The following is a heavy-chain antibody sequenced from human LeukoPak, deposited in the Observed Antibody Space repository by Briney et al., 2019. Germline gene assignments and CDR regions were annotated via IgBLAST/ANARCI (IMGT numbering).Heavy chain of an antibody. J-gene: IGHJ4*02. Sequence: GGSLRLSCAASGFTFRSYEMNWVRQAPGKGLEWVSYISSSGSTIVYADSVKGRFTISRDNAKNSLYLQMNSLRAEDTAVYYCAREDGGNYFDYWGQGTLVTVSS. CDR3: AREDGGNYFDY. V-gene: IGHV3-48*03. D-gene: IGHD4-23*01. CDR1: GFTFRSYE. CDR2: ISSSGSTI.